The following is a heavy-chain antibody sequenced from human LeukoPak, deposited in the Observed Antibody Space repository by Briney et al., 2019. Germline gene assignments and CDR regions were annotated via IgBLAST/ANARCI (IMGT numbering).Heavy chain of an antibody. CDR3: ARGSVTTDASFDY. Sequence: ASVKVSCKASGYIFTSYYMHWVRQAPGQGLEWMGIINPSGGSTSYAQRFQGRVTLTTDTSTITVYMELSNLRSEDTSLYYCARGSVTTDASFDYWGQGTLVTVSS. CDR2: INPSGGST. D-gene: IGHD4-17*01. V-gene: IGHV1-46*01. CDR1: GYIFTSYY. J-gene: IGHJ4*02.